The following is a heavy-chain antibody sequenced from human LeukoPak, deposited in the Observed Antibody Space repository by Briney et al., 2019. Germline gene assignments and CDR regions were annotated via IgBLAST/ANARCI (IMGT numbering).Heavy chain of an antibody. D-gene: IGHD2-2*01. CDR2: ISGSGGST. Sequence: GGSLRLSCAASGFTFSSYAMSWVRQAPGKGREWVSAISGSGGSTYYADSVKGRFTISRDNSKNTLYLQMNSLRAEDTAVYYCAKDIVVVPAARAFDAFDIWGQGTMGTVSS. V-gene: IGHV3-23*01. CDR3: AKDIVVVPAARAFDAFDI. J-gene: IGHJ3*02. CDR1: GFTFSSYA.